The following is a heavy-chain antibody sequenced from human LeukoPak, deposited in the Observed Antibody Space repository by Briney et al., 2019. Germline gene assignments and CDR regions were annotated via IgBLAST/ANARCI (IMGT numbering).Heavy chain of an antibody. CDR2: IYPGDSDT. J-gene: IGHJ4*02. CDR3: ARHNIAAAGTEVFDY. D-gene: IGHD6-13*01. CDR1: GYSFTSYW. V-gene: IGHV5-51*01. Sequence: GESLKISCKGSGYSFTSYWIGWVRQMPGKGLEWMGIIYPGDSDTRYSPSFQGQITISADKSISTAYLQWSSLKASDTAMYYCARHNIAAAGTEVFDYWGQGTLVTVSS.